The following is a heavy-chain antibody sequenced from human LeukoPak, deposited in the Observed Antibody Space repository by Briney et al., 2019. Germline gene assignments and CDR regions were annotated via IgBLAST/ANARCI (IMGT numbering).Heavy chain of an antibody. Sequence: GGSLRLSCAASGFTFSNSVMSGVRLAPGKGLEWVSSINDSGGSAYYADSVKGRFTISRDNSKNTLYLQMNSLRAEDTAVYYCARGVSGWPYYLDYWGQGALVTVSS. CDR3: ARGVSGWPYYLDY. CDR1: GFTFSNSV. D-gene: IGHD6-19*01. V-gene: IGHV3-23*01. J-gene: IGHJ4*02. CDR2: INDSGGSA.